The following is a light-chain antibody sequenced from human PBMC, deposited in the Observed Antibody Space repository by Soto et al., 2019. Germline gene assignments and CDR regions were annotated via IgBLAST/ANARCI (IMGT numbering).Light chain of an antibody. CDR2: VNSDGSH. J-gene: IGLJ3*02. CDR1: SGHSSYA. CDR3: QTWDTGIWV. Sequence: QSVLTQSPSASASLGASVKLTCTLSSGHSSYAIAWHQQHPEKGPRYLMKVNSDGSHNKGDGIPDRFSGSSSGAERYLTISSLQSEDEGDYYCQTWDTGIWVFGAGTKLTVL. V-gene: IGLV4-69*01.